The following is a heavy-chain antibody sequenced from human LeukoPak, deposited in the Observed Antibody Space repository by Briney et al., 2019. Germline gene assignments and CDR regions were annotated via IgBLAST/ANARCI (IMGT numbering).Heavy chain of an antibody. Sequence: ASVKVSCEASGYTFTRYYLHWVRQAPGQGLEWMGIINPSGGSTRYAQKFQGRVTMTRDTSTSTVYMELKSLRSEDTAIYYCARDGTPEYDHIWGRPQLYWGQGTLVIVSS. J-gene: IGHJ4*02. V-gene: IGHV1-46*01. CDR3: ARDGTPEYDHIWGRPQLY. CDR2: INPSGGST. D-gene: IGHD3-16*01. CDR1: GYTFTRYY.